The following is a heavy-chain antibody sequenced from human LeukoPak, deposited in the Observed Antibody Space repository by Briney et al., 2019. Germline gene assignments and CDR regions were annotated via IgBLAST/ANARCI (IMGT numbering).Heavy chain of an antibody. D-gene: IGHD6-13*01. CDR3: ASPILAAAWDY. CDR1: GYRFTSYW. CDR2: IYPGDSDT. J-gene: IGHJ4*02. V-gene: IGHV5-51*01. Sequence: GESLKISCKGSGYRFTSYWIGWVRQMPGKGLEWMGIIYPGDSDTRYSPSFQGQVTISADKSISTAYLQWSSLKASDTAMYCCASPILAAAWDYWGQGTLVTVSS.